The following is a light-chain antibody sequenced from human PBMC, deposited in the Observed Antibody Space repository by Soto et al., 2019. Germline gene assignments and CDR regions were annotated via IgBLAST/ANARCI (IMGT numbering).Light chain of an antibody. CDR3: QQSHSTPHT. V-gene: IGKV1-39*01. J-gene: IGKJ2*01. Sequence: IQMTQSPSSLSAFVGDRVTISCRASQSLTTYLSWYQQSPGKAHQLLIYDASSLQSGVPSRFSGRGSGTEFTLTIRSLQPEDFAIYYCQQSHSTPHTFGQGTKLEI. CDR2: DAS. CDR1: QSLTTY.